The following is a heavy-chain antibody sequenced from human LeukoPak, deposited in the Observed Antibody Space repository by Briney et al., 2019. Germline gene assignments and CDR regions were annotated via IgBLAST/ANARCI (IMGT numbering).Heavy chain of an antibody. J-gene: IGHJ4*02. Sequence: GGSLRLSCAASGFTFSSYGMSWVRQAPGEGLEWVSAISGSGGSTYYADSVKGRFTISRDNSKNTLYLQMNSLRAEDTAVYYCAKAVGYGGNSGNYFDYWGQGTLVTVSS. D-gene: IGHD4-23*01. CDR3: AKAVGYGGNSGNYFDY. CDR2: ISGSGGST. CDR1: GFTFSSYG. V-gene: IGHV3-23*01.